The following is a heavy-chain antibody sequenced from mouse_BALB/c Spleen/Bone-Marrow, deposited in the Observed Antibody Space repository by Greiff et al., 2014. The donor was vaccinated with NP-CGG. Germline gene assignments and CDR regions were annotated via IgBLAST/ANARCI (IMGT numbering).Heavy chain of an antibody. CDR1: GYTFSSYW. CDR2: ILPGSGST. V-gene: IGHV1-9*01. Sequence: VQLQQSGAELMKPGASVKISCKATGYTFSSYWIEWVKQRPGHGLEWIGEILPGSGSTNYNEKFKGKATFTADTSSNTAYMQLSSLTSEDSAVYYCARWVPYWEIAYWGQGTLVTVSA. J-gene: IGHJ3*01. CDR3: ARWVPYWEIAY. D-gene: IGHD4-1*01.